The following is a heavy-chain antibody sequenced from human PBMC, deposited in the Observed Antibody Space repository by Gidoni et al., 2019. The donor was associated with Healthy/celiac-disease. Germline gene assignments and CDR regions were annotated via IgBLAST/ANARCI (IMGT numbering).Heavy chain of an antibody. D-gene: IGHD4-17*01. J-gene: IGHJ4*02. CDR1: GGSFSGYY. CDR3: VPIYSLYSRGGYGDTPDY. CDR2: INHSGST. V-gene: IGHV4-34*01. Sequence: QVQLQQWRAGLLKPSETLSLTCAVYGGSFSGYYWSWIRQPPGKGLEWIGEINHSGSTNYNPSLKSRVTISVDTSKNQFSLKLSSVTAADTAVYYCVPIYSLYSRGGYGDTPDYWGQGTLVTVSS.